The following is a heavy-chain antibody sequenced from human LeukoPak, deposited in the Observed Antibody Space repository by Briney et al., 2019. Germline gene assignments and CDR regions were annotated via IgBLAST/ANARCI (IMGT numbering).Heavy chain of an antibody. D-gene: IGHD6-6*01. Sequence: SETLSLTCTVSGGSISSSSYYWGWIRQPPGKGLEWIGSIYYSGSTYYNPSLKSRVTISVDTSKNQFSLKLSSVTAADTAVYYCARRGEMSIAARNYYFDYWGQGTLVTVSS. CDR1: GGSISSSSYY. V-gene: IGHV4-39*01. CDR3: ARRGEMSIAARNYYFDY. CDR2: IYYSGST. J-gene: IGHJ4*02.